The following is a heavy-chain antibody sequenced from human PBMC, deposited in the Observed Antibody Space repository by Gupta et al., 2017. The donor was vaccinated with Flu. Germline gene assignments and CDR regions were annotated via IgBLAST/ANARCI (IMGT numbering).Heavy chain of an antibody. CDR1: GYTFTSYG. V-gene: IGHV1-18*01. CDR2: ISAYNGNT. D-gene: IGHD6-6*01. J-gene: IGHJ6*02. CDR3: ARSQKSSIAFRLTYDAYYYYGMDV. Sequence: QVQLVQSGAEVKKPGASVKVSCKASGYTFTSYGISWVRQAPGQGLEWMGWISAYNGNTNYAQKLQGRVTMTTDTSTSTAYMELRSLRSDDTAVYYCARSQKSSIAFRLTYDAYYYYGMDVWGQGTTVTVSS.